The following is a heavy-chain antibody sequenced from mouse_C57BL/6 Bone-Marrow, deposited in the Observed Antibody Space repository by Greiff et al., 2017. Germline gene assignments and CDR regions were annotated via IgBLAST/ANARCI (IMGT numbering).Heavy chain of an antibody. CDR1: GYTFTSYW. CDR2: IYPGSGST. V-gene: IGHV1-55*01. J-gene: IGHJ4*01. CDR3: ARGRDTTVVPYYYAMDY. D-gene: IGHD1-1*01. Sequence: VQLQQSGAELVKPGASVKMSCKASGYTFTSYWITWVKQRPGQGLEWIGDIYPGSGSTNYNEKFKSKGTLTVDTSSSTAYMQLSSLTSEDSAVYYCARGRDTTVVPYYYAMDYWGQGTSVTVSS.